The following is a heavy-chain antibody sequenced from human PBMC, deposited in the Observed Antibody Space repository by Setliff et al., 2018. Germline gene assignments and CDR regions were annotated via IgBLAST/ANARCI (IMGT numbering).Heavy chain of an antibody. CDR1: GGTFSSYG. D-gene: IGHD5-18*01. CDR2: TIPSFGST. CDR3: AREGVDTRSSTDYRYYMDV. Sequence: SVKVSCKASGGTFSSYGISWVRQAPGQGLEWMGGTIPSFGSTNYAQKFQDRVTIITGESTSTAYMELSSLRTEDTAVYYCAREGVDTRSSTDYRYYMDVWGKGTTVTVSS. V-gene: IGHV1-69*05. J-gene: IGHJ6*03.